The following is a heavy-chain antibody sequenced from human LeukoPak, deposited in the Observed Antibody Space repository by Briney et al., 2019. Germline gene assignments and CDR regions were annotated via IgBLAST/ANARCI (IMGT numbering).Heavy chain of an antibody. CDR2: IKPDSGGT. V-gene: IGHV1-2*02. J-gene: IGHJ5*02. Sequence: ASVKVSCKASGYTFTDYYLHWVRQAPGQGLEWMGWIKPDSGGTNYAQKFQGRVTMTGDTSISTAYMELSRLTSDDTAVYFCARVGSSWYMEYYFDPWGQGTLVTVSS. D-gene: IGHD6-13*01. CDR3: ARVGSSWYMEYYFDP. CDR1: GYTFTDYY.